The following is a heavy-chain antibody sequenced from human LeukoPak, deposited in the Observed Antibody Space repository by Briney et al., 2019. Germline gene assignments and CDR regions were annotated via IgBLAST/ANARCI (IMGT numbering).Heavy chain of an antibody. D-gene: IGHD3-22*01. Sequence: PGGSQRLSCAASGFTFSSYGMHWVRQAPGKGLEWVAFIRYDGSNKYYADSVKGRFTISRDNSKNTLYLQMNSLRAEDTAVYYCARYYYDSSGYEADYWGQGTLVTVSS. V-gene: IGHV3-30*02. CDR2: IRYDGSNK. CDR1: GFTFSSYG. J-gene: IGHJ4*02. CDR3: ARYYYDSSGYEADY.